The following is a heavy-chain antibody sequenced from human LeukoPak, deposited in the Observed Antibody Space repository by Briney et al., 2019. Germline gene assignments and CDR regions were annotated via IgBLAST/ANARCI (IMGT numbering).Heavy chain of an antibody. D-gene: IGHD3-3*01. CDR1: GYSISSGYY. J-gene: IGHJ4*02. CDR2: IYHSGST. CDR3: ARVPRESRSYYDFWSGYYPDLYYFDY. V-gene: IGHV4-38-2*02. Sequence: SETLSLTCTVSGYSISSGYYWGWIRQPPGKGLEWIGSIYHSGSTYYNPSLKSRVTISVDTSKNQFSLKLSSVTAADTAVYYCARVPRESRSYYDFWSGYYPDLYYFDYWGQGTLVTVSS.